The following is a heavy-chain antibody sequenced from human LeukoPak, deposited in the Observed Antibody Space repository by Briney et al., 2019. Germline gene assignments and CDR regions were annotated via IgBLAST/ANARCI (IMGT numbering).Heavy chain of an antibody. D-gene: IGHD2-15*01. J-gene: IGHJ6*03. V-gene: IGHV4-39*07. CDR3: ARGVASGLHYYYYYMDV. CDR1: GGSISSGGYY. Sequence: SETLSLTCTVSGGSISSGGYYWRWIRQPPGKGLEWIGSIYYSGSTYYNPSLKSRFTISVDTSKNQFSLKLSSVTAADTAVYYCARGVASGLHYYYYYMDVWGKGTTVTVSS. CDR2: IYYSGST.